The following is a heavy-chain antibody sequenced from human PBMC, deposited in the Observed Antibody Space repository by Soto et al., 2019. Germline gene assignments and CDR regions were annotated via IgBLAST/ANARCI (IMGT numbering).Heavy chain of an antibody. CDR1: GFTFSSYW. V-gene: IGHV3-7*05. CDR2: IKQDGSEK. CDR3: ARAMGYYDSSGYYTRGFDI. Sequence: EVQLVESGGGLVQAGGSLRLSCAVSGFTFSSYWMSWVRQAPGKGLEWVANIKQDGSEKYYVDSVKGRVTISRDNAKNSRYLQMNSLRAEDTAVYYCARAMGYYDSSGYYTRGFDIWGQGTMVTVSS. J-gene: IGHJ3*02. D-gene: IGHD3-22*01.